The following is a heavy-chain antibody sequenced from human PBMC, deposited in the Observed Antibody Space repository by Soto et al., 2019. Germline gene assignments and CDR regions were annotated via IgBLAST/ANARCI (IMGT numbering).Heavy chain of an antibody. CDR2: IIPIFGKA. Sequence: SVKVSCKACGGPSSDYTMDLVRQAPGQGLEWMGGIIPIFGKANYAHKFQGRLTITAYKSTSTAHMDLSSLRSEDAAVYYCARAQDAYNSIPPFDYWGQGTMVTVSS. D-gene: IGHD1-1*01. CDR3: ARAQDAYNSIPPFDY. V-gene: IGHV1-69*06. CDR1: GGPSSDYT. J-gene: IGHJ4*02.